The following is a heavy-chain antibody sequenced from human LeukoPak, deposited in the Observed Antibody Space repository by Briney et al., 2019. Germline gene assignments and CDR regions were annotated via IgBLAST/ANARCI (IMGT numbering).Heavy chain of an antibody. Sequence: PGGSLRLSCAASGFTFSSYVMIWVRQAPGKGLEWVSVISSSGTGTDYADSVKGRLTISRDNSKNTLYLQMNGLRAEDTAVYWCAKDRQGSGSSGSHYYYIMDVWGQGTTVTVSS. J-gene: IGHJ6*02. CDR1: GFTFSSYV. CDR3: AKDRQGSGSSGSHYYYIMDV. CDR2: ISSSGTGT. V-gene: IGHV3-23*01. D-gene: IGHD3-10*01.